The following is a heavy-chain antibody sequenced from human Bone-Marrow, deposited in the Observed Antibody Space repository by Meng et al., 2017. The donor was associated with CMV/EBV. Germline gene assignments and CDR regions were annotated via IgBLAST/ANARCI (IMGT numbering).Heavy chain of an antibody. Sequence: GESLKISCAASGFTFSSYAMSWVRQAPGKGLEWVSAISGSGGSTYYADSVKGRFTISRDNSKNTLYLQMNSLRAEDTAVYYCAKGGLYSGSHIHGDWGQGTLVTVSS. CDR2: ISGSGGST. CDR3: AKGGLYSGSHIHGD. D-gene: IGHD1-26*01. CDR1: GFTFSSYA. J-gene: IGHJ4*02. V-gene: IGHV3-23*01.